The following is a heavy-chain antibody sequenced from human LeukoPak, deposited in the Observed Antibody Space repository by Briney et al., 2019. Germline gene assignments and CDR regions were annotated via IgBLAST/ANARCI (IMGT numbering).Heavy chain of an antibody. Sequence: PGGSLRLSCAASGFTITTYTMHWVRQAPGKGLEYVSAISANGGTTFYAESVKGRFTISRDNSKNTLYLQMGSLRAEDMAVYYCARDYCSSASCPYYYYYGMDVWGQGTTVTVSS. J-gene: IGHJ6*02. V-gene: IGHV3-64*02. CDR3: ARDYCSSASCPYYYYYGMDV. CDR1: GFTITTYT. CDR2: ISANGGTT. D-gene: IGHD2-2*01.